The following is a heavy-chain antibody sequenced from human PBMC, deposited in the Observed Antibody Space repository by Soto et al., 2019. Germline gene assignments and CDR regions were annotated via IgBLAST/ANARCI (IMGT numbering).Heavy chain of an antibody. CDR3: ARAFSRTYYYDSSGYFWNAFDI. J-gene: IGHJ3*02. D-gene: IGHD3-22*01. CDR1: GFTFSSYS. Sequence: PGGSLRLSCAASGFTFSSYSMSWVRQAPGKGLEWVSSISSSSSYIYYADSVKGRFTISRDNAKNSLYLQMNSLRAEDTAVYYCARAFSRTYYYDSSGYFWNAFDIWGQGTMVTVSS. CDR2: ISSSSSYI. V-gene: IGHV3-21*01.